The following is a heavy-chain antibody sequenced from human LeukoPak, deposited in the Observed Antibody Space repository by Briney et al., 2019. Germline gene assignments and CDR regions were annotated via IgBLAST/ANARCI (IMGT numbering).Heavy chain of an antibody. Sequence: GGSLRLSCAASGFTFSSYGMRWVRQAPGKGLEWVAVIWYDGSNKYYADSVKGRFTISRDNSKNTLYLQMNSLRAEDTAVYYCARMTGTTKAFDIWGQGTTVTVSS. J-gene: IGHJ3*02. CDR1: GFTFSSYG. CDR2: IWYDGSNK. CDR3: ARMTGTTKAFDI. D-gene: IGHD1-1*01. V-gene: IGHV3-33*01.